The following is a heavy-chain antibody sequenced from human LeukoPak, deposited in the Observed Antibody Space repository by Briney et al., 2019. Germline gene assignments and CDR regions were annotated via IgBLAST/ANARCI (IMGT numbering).Heavy chain of an antibody. CDR3: ASHSNYYYYYYMDV. J-gene: IGHJ6*03. CDR2: IYHSGST. D-gene: IGHD4-11*01. V-gene: IGHV4-38-2*02. CDR1: GYSISSGYY. Sequence: SETLSLTCTVSGYSISSGYYWGWIRQPPGKGLEWIGSIYHSGSTYYNPSLKSRVTISVDTSKNQFSLKLSSVTAADTAVYYCASHSNYYYYYYMDVWGKGTTVTVSS.